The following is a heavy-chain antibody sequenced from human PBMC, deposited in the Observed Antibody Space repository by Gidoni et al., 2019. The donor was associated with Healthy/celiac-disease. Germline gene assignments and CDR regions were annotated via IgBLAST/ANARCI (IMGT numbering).Heavy chain of an antibody. CDR3: ARAPLSHYDFWSGYLSYNWFDP. V-gene: IGHV3-48*03. Sequence: EVQLVESGGGLVQPGGSLRLSCSASGFTFSRYDMNWVRQAPGKGLEWVSYIRSSGSTIYYADSVKGRFTISRDNAKNSLYLRMNSLRAEDTAVYYCARAPLSHYDFWSGYLSYNWFDPWGQGTLVTVSS. CDR2: IRSSGSTI. J-gene: IGHJ5*02. D-gene: IGHD3-3*01. CDR1: GFTFSRYD.